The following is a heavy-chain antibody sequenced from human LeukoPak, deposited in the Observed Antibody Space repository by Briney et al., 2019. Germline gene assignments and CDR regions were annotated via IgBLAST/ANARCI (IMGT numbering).Heavy chain of an antibody. V-gene: IGHV4-39*01. CDR2: IYYTGST. CDR1: SGSMSSSTFY. D-gene: IGHD1-26*01. Sequence: ASETLSLTCTVSSGSMSSSTFYWVWLRQPPKKGLEWIGTIYYTGSTYYNPPLKSRLTISIDTSKNQFSLKLTSVTAADTAVYYCARRALYSNYYHGMDVWGQGTPVTVSS. J-gene: IGHJ6*02. CDR3: ARRALYSNYYHGMDV.